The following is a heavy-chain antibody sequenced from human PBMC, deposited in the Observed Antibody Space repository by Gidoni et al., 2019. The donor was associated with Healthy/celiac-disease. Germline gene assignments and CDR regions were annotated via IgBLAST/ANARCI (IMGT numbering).Heavy chain of an antibody. CDR3: SCQQLVRGNWFDP. J-gene: IGHJ5*02. D-gene: IGHD6-6*01. CDR2: IKSKTDGGTT. Sequence: EVQLVESGGGLVKPGGSLRLSCAASGFTFSNAWMSWVRQAPGKGLEWVGRIKSKTDGGTTDYAAPVKGRFTISRDDSKNTLYLQMNSLKTEDTAVYYCSCQQLVRGNWFDPWGQGTLVTVSS. CDR1: GFTFSNAW. V-gene: IGHV3-15*01.